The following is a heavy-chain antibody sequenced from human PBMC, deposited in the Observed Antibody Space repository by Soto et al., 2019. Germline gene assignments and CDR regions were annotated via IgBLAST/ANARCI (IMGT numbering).Heavy chain of an antibody. CDR3: ARRHDYDFWSGYYTRQYYFDY. D-gene: IGHD3-3*01. CDR1: GYSFTSYW. CDR2: IYPGDSDT. J-gene: IGHJ4*02. Sequence: LGESLKISCKGSGYSFTSYWIGWVRQMPGKGLEWMGIIYPGDSDTRYSPSFQGQVTISADKSISAAYLQWSSLKASDTAMYYCARRHDYDFWSGYYTRQYYFDYWGQGTLVTVSS. V-gene: IGHV5-51*01.